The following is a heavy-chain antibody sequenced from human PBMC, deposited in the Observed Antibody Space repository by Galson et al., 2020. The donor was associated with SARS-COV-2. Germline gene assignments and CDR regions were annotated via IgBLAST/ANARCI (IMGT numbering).Heavy chain of an antibody. CDR2: IYYSGST. CDR3: AREEYDILTGSDAFDI. CDR1: GGSISSGDYY. Sequence: SETMSLTCTVSGGSISSGDYYWSWIRQPPGKGLEWIGYIYYSGSTYYNPSLKSRVTISVDTSKNQFSLKLSSVTAADTAVYYCAREEYDILTGSDAFDIWGQGTMVTVSS. D-gene: IGHD3-9*01. V-gene: IGHV4-30-4*01. J-gene: IGHJ3*02.